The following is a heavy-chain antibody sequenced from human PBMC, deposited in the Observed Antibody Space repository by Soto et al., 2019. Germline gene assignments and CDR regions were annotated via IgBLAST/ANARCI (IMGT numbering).Heavy chain of an antibody. CDR2: IYYSGST. CDR1: GGSISSGGYY. V-gene: IGHV4-31*03. D-gene: IGHD3-10*01. CDR3: ARDFRRVLDY. J-gene: IGHJ4*02. Sequence: SETLSLTCTVSGGSISSGGYYWSWIRQHPGKGLEWIGYIYYSGSTYYNPSLKSRVTISVDTSKNQFSLKLSSVTAADTAVYYCARDFRRVLDYWGQGTLVTVSS.